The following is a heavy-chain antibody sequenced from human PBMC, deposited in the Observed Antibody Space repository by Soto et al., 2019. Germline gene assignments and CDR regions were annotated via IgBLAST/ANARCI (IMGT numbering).Heavy chain of an antibody. J-gene: IGHJ1*01. V-gene: IGHV3-74*01. D-gene: IGHD2-21*01. CDR2: ISTDTSST. CDR3: YRLPNKSPQN. Sequence: EVQLVESGGGLVQPGGSLRLSCAASGFTFSSYWMHWVRQAPGKGLVWVSSISTDTSSTSYADSVTGRFTISRDNAKNTLYLQMNSVRAEDAAVYYCYRLPNKSPQNWGQGTLVIVSP. CDR1: GFTFSSYW.